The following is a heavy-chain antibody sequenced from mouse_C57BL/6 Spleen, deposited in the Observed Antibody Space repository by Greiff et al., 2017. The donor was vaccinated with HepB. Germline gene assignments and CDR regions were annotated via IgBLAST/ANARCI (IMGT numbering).Heavy chain of an antibody. CDR1: GYAFSSSW. Sequence: QVQLQQSGPELVKPGASVKISCKASGYAFSSSWMNWVKQRPGKGLEWIGRIYPGDGDTNYNGKFKGKATLTADKSSSTAYMQLSSLTSEDSAVYFCARLYGYDAWFAYWGQGTLVTVSA. CDR3: ARLYGYDAWFAY. CDR2: IYPGDGDT. V-gene: IGHV1-82*01. J-gene: IGHJ3*01. D-gene: IGHD2-2*01.